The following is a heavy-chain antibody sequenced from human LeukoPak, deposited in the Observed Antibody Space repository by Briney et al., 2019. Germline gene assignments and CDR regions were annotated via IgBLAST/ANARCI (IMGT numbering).Heavy chain of an antibody. Sequence: GGSLRLSCAASGFTFSGYPMHWVRKAPGKGRDWVAIISDDGGRKFYADSAEGRFTISRDNSKNTLYLQMNSLGAEDTAVYYCVKDDNSGWFPPLDFWGQGTLVTVSS. CDR1: GFTFSGYP. D-gene: IGHD6-19*01. V-gene: IGHV3-30*04. CDR3: VKDDNSGWFPPLDF. CDR2: ISDDGGRK. J-gene: IGHJ4*02.